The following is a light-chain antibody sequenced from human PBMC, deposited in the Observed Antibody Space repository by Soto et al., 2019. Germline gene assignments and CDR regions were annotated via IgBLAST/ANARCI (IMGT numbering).Light chain of an antibody. CDR2: EVS. CDR3: SSYTSSSTLVV. Sequence: ALAQPASVSGSPGQSITISCTGTISDVGGYNYVSWYQQHPGKATKLMIYEVSNRPSGVSNRFSGSKSGKKASLTISGLQAEDEADYYCSSYTSSSTLVVFGGGTQLTV. V-gene: IGLV2-14*01. CDR1: ISDVGGYNY. J-gene: IGLJ2*01.